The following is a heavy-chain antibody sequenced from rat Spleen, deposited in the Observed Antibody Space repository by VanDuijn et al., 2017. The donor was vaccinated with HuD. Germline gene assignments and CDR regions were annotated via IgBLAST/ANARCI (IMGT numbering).Heavy chain of an antibody. D-gene: IGHD5-1*01. CDR1: GFSLTSYN. J-gene: IGHJ4*01. CDR2: IWNPGGT. Sequence: QVQLKESGPGLVQPSQTLSLTCTVSGFSLTSYNVHWVRQPPGKGLEWMGVIWNPGGTRYNSALKSRLSISKDTSKSQVFLKMNSLQTEDTATYYCARDKGSLYVMDAWGQGASVTVSS. V-gene: IGHV2-41*01. CDR3: ARDKGSLYVMDA.